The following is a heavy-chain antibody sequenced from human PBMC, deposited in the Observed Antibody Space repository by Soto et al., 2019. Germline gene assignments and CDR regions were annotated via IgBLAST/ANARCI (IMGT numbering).Heavy chain of an antibody. CDR3: AVDTAGDFDY. D-gene: IGHD5-18*01. V-gene: IGHV1-2*04. Sequence: GASVKVSCKASGYTFTGYYMHWVRQAPGQGLEWMGWINPNSGGTNYAQKFQGWVTMTRDTSISTAYMELSSLRSEDTAVYYCAVDTAGDFDYWGQGTLVTVSS. CDR2: INPNSGGT. J-gene: IGHJ4*02. CDR1: GYTFTGYY.